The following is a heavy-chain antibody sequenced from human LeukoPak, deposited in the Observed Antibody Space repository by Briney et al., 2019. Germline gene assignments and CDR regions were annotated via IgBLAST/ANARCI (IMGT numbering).Heavy chain of an antibody. CDR3: ARGRRYCTNGVCYSDY. CDR2: IYPGGSDT. V-gene: IGHV5-51*01. Sequence: GESLKISCKGSGYSFTSYWIGWVRQMPGKGLEWMGIIYPGGSDTRYSPSFQGQVTISADKSISTAYLQWSSLKASDTAMYYCARGRRYCTNGVCYSDYWGQGTLVTVSS. CDR1: GYSFTSYW. D-gene: IGHD2-8*01. J-gene: IGHJ4*02.